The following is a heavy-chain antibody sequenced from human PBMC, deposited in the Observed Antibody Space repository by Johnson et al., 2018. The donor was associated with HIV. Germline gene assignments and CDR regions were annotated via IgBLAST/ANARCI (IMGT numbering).Heavy chain of an antibody. J-gene: IGHJ3*02. V-gene: IGHV3-20*04. CDR1: GFSFDEYD. CDR2: INWNGATP. CDR3: ARVLRLPRLGAFDI. Sequence: VQLVESGGGVARPGGSLRLSCEASGFSFDEYDMSWVRQDPGKGLEWVSGINWNGATPGSADSVKGRFTISRDNAKNFLYLQMNSLRAEDTAVYYCARVLRLPRLGAFDIWGQGTMVTVSS. D-gene: IGHD5-12*01.